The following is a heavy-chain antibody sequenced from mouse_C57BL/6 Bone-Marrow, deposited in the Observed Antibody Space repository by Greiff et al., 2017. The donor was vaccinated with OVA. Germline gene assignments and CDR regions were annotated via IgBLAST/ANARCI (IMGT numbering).Heavy chain of an antibody. D-gene: IGHD1-1*01. CDR1: GFSFTSYG. V-gene: IGHV2-2*01. J-gene: IGHJ1*03. Sequence: VQRVESGPGLVQPSQSLSITCTVSGFSFTSYGVHWVRQSPGKGLEWLGVIWSGGSTDYNAAFISRLSISKDNSKSQVFFKINSLQADDTAIYYCARNAKLRIHWYFDVWGTGTTVTVSS. CDR2: IWSGGST. CDR3: ARNAKLRIHWYFDV.